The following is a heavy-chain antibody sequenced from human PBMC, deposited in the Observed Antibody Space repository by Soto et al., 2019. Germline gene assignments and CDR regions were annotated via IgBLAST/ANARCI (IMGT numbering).Heavy chain of an antibody. CDR2: IIPIFGTA. CDR1: GGTFSSYA. V-gene: IGHV1-69*13. D-gene: IGHD3-22*01. Sequence: ASVKVSCKASGGTFSSYAISWVRQAPGQGLEWMGGIIPIFGTANYAQKFQGRVTITADESTSTAYMELSSLRSEDTAVYYCARDRWYYYDSSGYYTSNGMDVWGHGTTVTVS. CDR3: ARDRWYYYDSSGYYTSNGMDV. J-gene: IGHJ6*02.